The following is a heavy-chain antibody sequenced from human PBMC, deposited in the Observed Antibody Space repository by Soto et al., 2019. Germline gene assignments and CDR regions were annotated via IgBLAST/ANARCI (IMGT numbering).Heavy chain of an antibody. CDR2: IRSKAYGGTT. CDR3: TRVLGLFGTFDY. Sequence: GGSLRLSCTASGFTFGDYAMSWVRQAPGKGLEWVGFIRSKAYGGTTEYAASVKGRFTISRDDSKSIAYLQMNSLKTEDTAVYYCTRVLGLFGTFDYWGQGTLVTVSS. CDR1: GFTFGDYA. J-gene: IGHJ4*02. V-gene: IGHV3-49*04. D-gene: IGHD3-16*01.